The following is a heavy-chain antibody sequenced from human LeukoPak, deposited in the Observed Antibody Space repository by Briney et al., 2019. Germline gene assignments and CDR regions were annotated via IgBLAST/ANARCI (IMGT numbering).Heavy chain of an antibody. Sequence: GGSLRLSCAASGFTFDDYAMHWVRQAPGKGLEWVSGISWNGGSIGYADSVKGRFTISRDNAKNSLYLQMNSLRAEDMALYYCAKARDRRGAFDIWGQGTMVTVSS. J-gene: IGHJ3*02. V-gene: IGHV3-9*03. CDR1: GFTFDDYA. CDR2: ISWNGGSI. CDR3: AKARDRRGAFDI.